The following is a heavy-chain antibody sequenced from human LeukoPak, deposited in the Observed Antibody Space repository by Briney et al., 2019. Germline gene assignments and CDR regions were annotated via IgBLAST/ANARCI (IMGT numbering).Heavy chain of an antibody. V-gene: IGHV4-30-2*01. CDR1: GGSISSANYY. J-gene: IGHJ4*02. CDR3: SSGTIATSGKPY. CDR2: IYHGGST. Sequence: SETLSLTCTVSGGSISSANYYWSWIRQPPGKGLEWIGFIYHGGSTYYTPSLRSRVTIPVDRSKKQISLKLTSVTVADTAVYYCSSGTIATSGKPYWGQGTLVTVSS. D-gene: IGHD4-23*01.